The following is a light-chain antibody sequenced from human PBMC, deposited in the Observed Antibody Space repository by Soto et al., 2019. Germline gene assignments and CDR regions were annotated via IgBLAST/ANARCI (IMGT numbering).Light chain of an antibody. CDR2: GND. CDR3: AAWDDSLNGYV. J-gene: IGLJ1*01. Sequence: QSVLTQPPSASGTPGQRVTISCSGSSSNIGSNTVNWYQQVPGTAPKLLIYGNDQRPSGVPDRFSGSKSGTSASLAISGLQSEDEADYFCAAWDDSLNGYVFGTGTKVTV. V-gene: IGLV1-44*01. CDR1: SSNIGSNT.